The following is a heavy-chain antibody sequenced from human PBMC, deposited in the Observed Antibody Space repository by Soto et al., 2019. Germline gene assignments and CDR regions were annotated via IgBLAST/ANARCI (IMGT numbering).Heavy chain of an antibody. V-gene: IGHV1-46*01. CDR2: INPRGGST. Sequence: QVQVVQSGSEVKKPGASVRVSCKASGYTFTAYFMHWVRQAPGQGLEWTGIINPRGGSTNYAQKFQGRVGMTWDTSTSTVYMDLSSLRSDDTAVYFCARAPFSSSSFFFDYWGQGTRVTVSS. CDR1: GYTFTAYF. D-gene: IGHD6-6*01. J-gene: IGHJ4*02. CDR3: ARAPFSSSSFFFDY.